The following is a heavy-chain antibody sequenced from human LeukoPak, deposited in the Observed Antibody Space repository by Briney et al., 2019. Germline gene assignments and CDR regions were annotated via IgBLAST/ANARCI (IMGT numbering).Heavy chain of an antibody. J-gene: IGHJ3*02. CDR2: IYTSGST. CDR3: ARVREMNDAFDI. D-gene: IGHD5-24*01. Sequence: SETLSLTCTVSGGSISSYYWSWIRQPAGKGLEWIGRIYTSGSTNYNPSLKSRVTISVDTSKNQFSLKLSSVTAADTAVYYCARVREMNDAFDIWGQGTMVTVSS. CDR1: GGSISSYY. V-gene: IGHV4-4*07.